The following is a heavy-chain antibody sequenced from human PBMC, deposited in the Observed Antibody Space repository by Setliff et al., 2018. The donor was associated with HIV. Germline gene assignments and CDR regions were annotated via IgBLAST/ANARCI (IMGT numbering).Heavy chain of an antibody. V-gene: IGHV1-69*13. J-gene: IGHJ4*02. CDR2: IIPVFGTP. CDR1: GDIFSTFA. CDR3: ARVRWWYYDSSGYFDY. D-gene: IGHD3-22*01. Sequence: SVKVSCKASGDIFSTFAINWVRQAPGQGLEWMGGIIPVFGTPNYAQKFLGRVTITADESTSTAYMELSSLRSEDTAVYYCARVRWWYYDSSGYFDYWGQGTLVTVSS.